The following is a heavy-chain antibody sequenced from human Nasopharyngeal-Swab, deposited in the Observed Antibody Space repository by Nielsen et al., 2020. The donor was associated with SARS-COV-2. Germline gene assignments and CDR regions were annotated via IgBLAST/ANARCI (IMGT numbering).Heavy chain of an antibody. CDR1: GFTFSSYA. CDR3: ASAYGGSYWYFDL. D-gene: IGHD4-23*01. V-gene: IGHV3-30-3*01. J-gene: IGHJ2*01. Sequence: LSLTCAASGFTFSSYAMHWVRQAPGKGLEWVAVISYDGSNEYYADPVKGRFTISRDNSKNTLYLQMNSLRAEDTAVYYCASAYGGSYWYFDLWGRGTLVTVSS. CDR2: ISYDGSNE.